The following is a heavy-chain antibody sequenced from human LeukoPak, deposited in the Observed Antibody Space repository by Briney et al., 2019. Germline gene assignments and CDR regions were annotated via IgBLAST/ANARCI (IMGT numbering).Heavy chain of an antibody. D-gene: IGHD6-13*01. CDR3: ARGSTAAGSPLDY. J-gene: IGHJ4*02. V-gene: IGHV3-21*01. Sequence: GGSLRLSCAASGFTLSSYSMNWVRQAPGKGLEWVSSISSSSSYIYYADSVKGRFTISRDNAKNSLYLQMNSLRAEDTAVYYCARGSTAAGSPLDYWGQGTLVTVSS. CDR1: GFTLSSYS. CDR2: ISSSSSYI.